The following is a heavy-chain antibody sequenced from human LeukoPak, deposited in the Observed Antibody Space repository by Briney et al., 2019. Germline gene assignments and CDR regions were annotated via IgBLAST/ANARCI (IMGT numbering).Heavy chain of an antibody. Sequence: GGSLGLSCAASGFTFSSYWMHWVRQAPGKGLVWVSRINSDGSSTSYADSVKGRFTISRDNAKNTLYLQMNSLRAEDTAVYYCARGAYYYDSSGYLDYWGQGTLVTVSS. CDR3: ARGAYYYDSSGYLDY. J-gene: IGHJ4*02. CDR2: INSDGSST. CDR1: GFTFSSYW. D-gene: IGHD3-22*01. V-gene: IGHV3-74*01.